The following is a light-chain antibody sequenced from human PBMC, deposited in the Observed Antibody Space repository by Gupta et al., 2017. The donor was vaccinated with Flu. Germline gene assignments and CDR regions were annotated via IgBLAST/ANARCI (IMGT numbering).Light chain of an antibody. CDR1: QSLVYSDGKTY. CDR3: KRGKDWPRT. J-gene: IGKJ3*01. Sequence: VAMTLSPLSLSVTLGQPASISCRSSQSLVYSDGKTYLHWFQQRPGQAPRRLIYKGSIRDSGVPDSSTASEPGTDFTLKISRGKAKNVRLNSCKRGKDWPRTFGHGTKVDIK. CDR2: KGS. V-gene: IGKV2-30*01.